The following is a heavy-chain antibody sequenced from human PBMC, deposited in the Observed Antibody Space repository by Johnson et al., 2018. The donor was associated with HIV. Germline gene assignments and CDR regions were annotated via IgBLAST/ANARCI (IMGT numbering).Heavy chain of an antibody. J-gene: IGHJ3*02. CDR2: ISYDGSNK. CDR3: ARQHYYDSSGQGGGLDI. D-gene: IGHD3-22*01. Sequence: QVQLVESGGGVVQPGKSLRLSCAASGFTFRNYGMHWVRQAPGKGLEWVAVISYDGSNKYYADSVKGRFTISRDNSKNTVYLQMKSLRAEDTAVYYCARQHYYDSSGQGGGLDIWGQGTMVTVSS. CDR1: GFTFRNYG. V-gene: IGHV3-30*03.